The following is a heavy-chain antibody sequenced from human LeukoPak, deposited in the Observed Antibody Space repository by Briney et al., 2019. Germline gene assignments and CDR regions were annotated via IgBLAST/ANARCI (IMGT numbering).Heavy chain of an antibody. CDR3: ARHSGTYFDY. CDR1: GFTLSDYW. CDR2: IKQDGSEK. J-gene: IGHJ4*02. V-gene: IGHV3-7*01. D-gene: IGHD1-26*01. Sequence: SGGSLRLSCTASGFTLSDYWMSWVRQAPGKGLEWVANIKQDGSEKYYVDSVKGRFTIPRDNAKNSLYLQMNSLRAEDTAVYYCARHSGTYFDYWGQGTLVTVSS.